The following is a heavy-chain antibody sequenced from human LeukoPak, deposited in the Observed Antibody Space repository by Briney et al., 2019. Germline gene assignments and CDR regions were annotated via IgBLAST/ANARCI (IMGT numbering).Heavy chain of an antibody. CDR3: AKSVAPYCSGGSCFDAFDI. V-gene: IGHV3-23*01. J-gene: IGHJ3*02. Sequence: GGSLRLSCAASGFTFSSYEMNWVRQAPGKGLEWVSTISGSGDRTYYADSVKGRFTISRDNSMNTLYLQMNSLRAEDTAVYYCAKSVAPYCSGGSCFDAFDIWGQGTMVTVSS. CDR1: GFTFSSYE. CDR2: ISGSGDRT. D-gene: IGHD2-15*01.